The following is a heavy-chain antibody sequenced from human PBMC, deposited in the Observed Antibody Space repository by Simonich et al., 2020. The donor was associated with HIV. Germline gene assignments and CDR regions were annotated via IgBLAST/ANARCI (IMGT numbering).Heavy chain of an antibody. CDR3: AREVVATTDY. CDR2: VYHRGST. D-gene: IGHD5-12*01. Sequence: QVQLQESGPGLVKPSETLSLTCAVSGYSINSGYYWAWIRQPPGKGLEWIGNVYHRGSTSHNPSLKNRVTISVDTSKNQFSLRLTSVTAADTAVYYCAREVVATTDYWGQGTLVTVSS. V-gene: IGHV4-38-2*02. CDR1: GYSINSGYY. J-gene: IGHJ4*02.